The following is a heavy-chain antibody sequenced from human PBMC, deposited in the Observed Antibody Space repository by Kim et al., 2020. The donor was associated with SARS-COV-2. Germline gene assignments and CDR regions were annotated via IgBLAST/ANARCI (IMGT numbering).Heavy chain of an antibody. V-gene: IGHV3-33*01. J-gene: IGHJ3*01. CDR1: AFTFSVYG. CDR2: IWNDGTTT. CDR3: ATDRGVAPFDL. Sequence: GGSLRLSCAASAFTFSVYGMHWVRQAPGKGLEWVAVIWNDGTTTSYADSVKGRFTISRDNSKNTLYLQMNSLRAEDTAVYYCATDRGVAPFDLRGQGTLVPVSS.